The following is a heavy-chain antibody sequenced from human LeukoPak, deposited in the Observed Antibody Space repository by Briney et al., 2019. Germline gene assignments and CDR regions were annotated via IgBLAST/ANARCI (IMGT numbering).Heavy chain of an antibody. CDR1: GGSISSYY. CDR2: IYYSGST. Sequence: SETLSLTCTVSGGSISSYYWSWIRQPPGKGLEWIGYIYYSGSTNYNPSLKSRVTISVDTSKNQFSLKLRSVTAADTAVYYCARGHYLFDPWGQGTLVTVSS. D-gene: IGHD3-3*02. J-gene: IGHJ5*02. V-gene: IGHV4-59*01. CDR3: ARGHYLFDP.